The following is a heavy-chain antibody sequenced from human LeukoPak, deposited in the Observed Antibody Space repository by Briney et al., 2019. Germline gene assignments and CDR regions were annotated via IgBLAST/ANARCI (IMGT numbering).Heavy chain of an antibody. CDR3: ARTGGNYVAKIDY. D-gene: IGHD1-7*01. Sequence: SQTLSLTCTVSGGSISSSSYYWSWLRQPAGKGLEWIGRIYTSGSTNYNPSLKSPATISVDTSKNQFSLKLSSVTAADTAVYYCARTGGNYVAKIDYWGQGTLVTVSS. J-gene: IGHJ4*02. CDR2: IYTSGST. CDR1: GGSISSSSYY. V-gene: IGHV4-61*02.